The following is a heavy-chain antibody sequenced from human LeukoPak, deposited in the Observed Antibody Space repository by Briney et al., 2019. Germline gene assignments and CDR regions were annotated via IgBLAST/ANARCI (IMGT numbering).Heavy chain of an antibody. CDR1: GFTFSSYW. J-gene: IGHJ4*02. V-gene: IGHV3-74*01. Sequence: GGSLRLSCAASGFTFSSYWMHWVRQAPGKGLVWVSRIKSDSSSTGYADSVKGRFTISRDNAKNTLYLQMNNLRAEDTAVYYCARDLTDHDYVWGIKRPAPGKCGGQGTLDPLPS. CDR2: IKSDSSST. CDR3: ARDLTDHDYVWGIKRPAPGKC. D-gene: IGHD3-16*01.